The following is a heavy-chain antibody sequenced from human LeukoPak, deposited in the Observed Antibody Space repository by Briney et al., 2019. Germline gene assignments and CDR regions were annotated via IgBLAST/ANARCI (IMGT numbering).Heavy chain of an antibody. CDR2: INHSGST. J-gene: IGHJ4*02. V-gene: IGHV4-34*01. Sequence: ASETLSLTCAVYGGSFSGYYWSWIRQPPGKGLEWIGEINHSGSTNYNPSLKSRVTISVDTSKNQFSLKLSSVTAADTAVYYCARHRAGARGEIDYWGQGTLVTVSS. CDR3: ARHRAGARGEIDY. D-gene: IGHD3-10*01. CDR1: GGSFSGYY.